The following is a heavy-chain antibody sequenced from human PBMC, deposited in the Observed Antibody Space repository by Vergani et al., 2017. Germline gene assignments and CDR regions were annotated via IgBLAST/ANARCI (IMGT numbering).Heavy chain of an antibody. J-gene: IGHJ6*03. CDR2: IGYDGSKE. D-gene: IGHD2-8*01. Sequence: QVQLAESGGGVVQPGRSLRLSCAGSGFTLRSHAMHWVRQAPGKGLEWVAFIGYDGSKEYYADSVKGRFTISRDNSKNTLYLRMNNLRAADTAVYYCARSGYCAHGVCYMTYYYYMDVWGKGTAVTVSS. CDR3: ARSGYCAHGVCYMTYYYYMDV. V-gene: IGHV3-33*01. CDR1: GFTLRSHA.